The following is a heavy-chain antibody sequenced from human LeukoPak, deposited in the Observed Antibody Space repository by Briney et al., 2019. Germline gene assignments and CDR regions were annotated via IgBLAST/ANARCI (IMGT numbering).Heavy chain of an antibody. J-gene: IGHJ3*02. CDR2: ISSSSTDI. V-gene: IGHV3-21*01. CDR1: GFTFSTYS. D-gene: IGHD3-10*01. Sequence: GGSLRLSCAASGFTFSTYSMNWVRQAPGKGLEWVSSISSSSTDIYYGDSVKGRFAISRDNAKNSLYLQMNSLRAEDTAVYYCASSAITMVRGARPPDAFDIWGQGTMVTVSS. CDR3: ASSAITMVRGARPPDAFDI.